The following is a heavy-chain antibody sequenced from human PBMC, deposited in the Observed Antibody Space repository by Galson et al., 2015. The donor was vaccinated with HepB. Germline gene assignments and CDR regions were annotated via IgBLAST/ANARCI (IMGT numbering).Heavy chain of an antibody. D-gene: IGHD3-3*01. CDR3: ARAYELRFLEWLLFDY. CDR1: GYTFTSYD. V-gene: IGHV1-8*01. J-gene: IGHJ4*02. Sequence: SVKVSCKASGYTFTSYDINWVRQATGQGLEWMGWMNPNSGNTGYAQKFQGRVTMTRNTSISTAYMELSSLRSEDTAVYYCARAYELRFLEWLLFDYWGQGTLVTVSS. CDR2: MNPNSGNT.